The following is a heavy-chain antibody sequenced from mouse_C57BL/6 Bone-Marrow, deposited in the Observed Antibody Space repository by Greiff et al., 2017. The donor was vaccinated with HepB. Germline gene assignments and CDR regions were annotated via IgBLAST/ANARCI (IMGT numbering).Heavy chain of an antibody. Sequence: QVQLQQSGAELVMPGASVKLSCKASGYTFTSYWMHWVKQRPGQGLEWIGEIDPSDSYTNYNQKFKGKSTLTVDKSSSTAYMQLSSLTSEDSAVYYCARGQLRHYAMDYWGQGTSVTVSS. CDR3: ARGQLRHYAMDY. D-gene: IGHD3-2*02. J-gene: IGHJ4*01. CDR2: IDPSDSYT. V-gene: IGHV1-69*01. CDR1: GYTFTSYW.